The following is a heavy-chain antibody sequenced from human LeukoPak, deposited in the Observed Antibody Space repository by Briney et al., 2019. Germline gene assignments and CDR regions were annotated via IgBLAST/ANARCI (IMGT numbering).Heavy chain of an antibody. D-gene: IGHD2-2*01. J-gene: IGHJ4*02. CDR3: AKAPDRVVVPAAMPFDY. Sequence: PGGAPRLSCAASGFSLSTYVMHWVRQDPDKGLEWVAFIRYDGNNKYYADSVKGRFTISRGNSKNTLYLQMNSLRAEDAAVYYCAKAPDRVVVPAAMPFDYWGQGTLVTVSS. V-gene: IGHV3-30*02. CDR2: IRYDGNNK. CDR1: GFSLSTYV.